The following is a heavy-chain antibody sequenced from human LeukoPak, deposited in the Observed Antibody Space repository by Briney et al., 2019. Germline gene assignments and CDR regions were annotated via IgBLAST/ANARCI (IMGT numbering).Heavy chain of an antibody. CDR2: ISDSGGST. V-gene: IGHV3-23*01. CDR1: GITLNNYG. Sequence: GGSLRLSCAVSGITLNNYGMTWVRQAPGKGLEWVAGISDSGGSTKYADSVKGRFTISRDNPKNTLYLQMNSLRAEDTAVYFCAKRGAVIRVILVGFHKEAYYFESWGQGALVTVSS. CDR3: AKRGAVIRVILVGFHKEAYYFES. D-gene: IGHD3/OR15-3a*01. J-gene: IGHJ4*02.